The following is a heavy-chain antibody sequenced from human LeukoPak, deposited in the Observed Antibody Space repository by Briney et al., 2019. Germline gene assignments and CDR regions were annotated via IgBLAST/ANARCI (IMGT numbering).Heavy chain of an antibody. CDR2: IGTAGDT. D-gene: IGHD5/OR15-5a*01. CDR1: GFTFSSYD. Sequence: PGGSLRLSCAASGFTFSSYDMHWVRQATGKGLEWVSAIGTAGDTYYPGSVKGRFTISRENAKNSLYLRMNSLRAGDTAVYYCAGDLNGVYVSPSDAFDIWGQGTMVTVSS. CDR3: AGDLNGVYVSPSDAFDI. V-gene: IGHV3-13*01. J-gene: IGHJ3*02.